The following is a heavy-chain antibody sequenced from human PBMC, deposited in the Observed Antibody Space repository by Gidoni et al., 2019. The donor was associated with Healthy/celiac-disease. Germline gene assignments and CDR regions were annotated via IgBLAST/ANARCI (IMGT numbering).Heavy chain of an antibody. D-gene: IGHD1-26*01. CDR2: ISYDGSNK. CDR3: AKGPVGATFNDAFDI. J-gene: IGHJ3*02. Sequence: QVQLVESGGGVVQPGRSLRLSCAASGFTFSSYGMHWVRQAPGKGLEWVAVISYDGSNKYYADSVKGRFTISRDNSKNTLYLQMNSLRAEDTAVYYCAKGPVGATFNDAFDIWGQGTMVTVSS. V-gene: IGHV3-30*18. CDR1: GFTFSSYG.